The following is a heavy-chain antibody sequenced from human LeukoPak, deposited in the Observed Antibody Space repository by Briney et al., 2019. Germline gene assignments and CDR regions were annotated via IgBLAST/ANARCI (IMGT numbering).Heavy chain of an antibody. Sequence: SETLSLTCAVSGGSISSGGYSWSWIRQPPGKGLEWIGYIYHSGSTYYNPSLKSRVTISVDRSKNQFSLKLSSVTAADTAVYYCAGAKTYYDFWSGYSVHLDYWGQGTLVTVSS. CDR3: AGAKTYYDFWSGYSVHLDY. J-gene: IGHJ4*02. CDR1: GGSISSGGYS. CDR2: IYHSGST. D-gene: IGHD3-3*01. V-gene: IGHV4-30-2*01.